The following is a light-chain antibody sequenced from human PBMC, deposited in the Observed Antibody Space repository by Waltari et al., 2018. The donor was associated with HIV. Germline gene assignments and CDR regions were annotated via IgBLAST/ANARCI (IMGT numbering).Light chain of an antibody. J-gene: IGKJ1*01. V-gene: IGKV2-28*01. Sequence: DIVITQSPLSLPVTPGEPASISCRSSQRPLHSAGYNYLDWYLHKPGQYTQLRIYLGSNRASGVPDRFSGSGSGTDVKLKISRVEAEDVGLYYCMQALQAPWTSGPGTKVEIK. CDR1: QRPLHSAGYNY. CDR2: LGS. CDR3: MQALQAPWT.